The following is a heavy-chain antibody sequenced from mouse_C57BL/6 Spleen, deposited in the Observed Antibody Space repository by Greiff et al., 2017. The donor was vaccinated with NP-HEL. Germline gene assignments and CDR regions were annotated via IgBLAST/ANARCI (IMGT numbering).Heavy chain of an antibody. CDR1: VYTFTDYN. J-gene: IGHJ3*01. Sequence: VQLQQSGPELVKPGASVKIPCKASVYTFTDYNMDWVKQSHGKSLEWIGDINPNNGGTIYNQKFKGKATLTVDKSSSTAYMELRSLTSEDTAVYYCARGDGYDVSFAYWGQGTLVTVSA. V-gene: IGHV1-18*01. D-gene: IGHD2-2*01. CDR3: ARGDGYDVSFAY. CDR2: INPNNGGT.